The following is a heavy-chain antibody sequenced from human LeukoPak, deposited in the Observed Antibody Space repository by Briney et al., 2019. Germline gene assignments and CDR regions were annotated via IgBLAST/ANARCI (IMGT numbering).Heavy chain of an antibody. Sequence: ASVKVSRKASGYTFTGYYMHWVRQAPGQGLEWMGWINPNSGGTNYAQKFQGRVTMTRDTSLSTAYMEVSGLRSDDTAVYYCARGVVAATFYYYMDVWGKGTTVTVSS. V-gene: IGHV1-2*02. CDR2: INPNSGGT. D-gene: IGHD2-15*01. CDR1: GYTFTGYY. CDR3: ARGVVAATFYYYMDV. J-gene: IGHJ6*03.